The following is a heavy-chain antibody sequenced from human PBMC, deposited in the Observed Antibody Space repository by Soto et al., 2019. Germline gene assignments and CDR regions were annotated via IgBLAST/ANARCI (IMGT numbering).Heavy chain of an antibody. CDR2: VDYSGTA. D-gene: IGHD1-20*01. CDR3: ARITGRHLDY. Sequence: PSETLSLTCTVSSGSISVANVFWGWVRQPPGKGLEWLGNVDYSGTAYFSPSLATRVTFHVDTSKNQFSLTLYSVTAADTAVYYCARITGRHLDYWRQGILVTVSS. CDR1: SGSISVANVF. J-gene: IGHJ4*02. V-gene: IGHV4-39*01.